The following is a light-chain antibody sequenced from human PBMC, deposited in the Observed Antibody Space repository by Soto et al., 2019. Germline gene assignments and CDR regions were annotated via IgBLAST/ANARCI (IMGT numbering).Light chain of an antibody. J-gene: IGLJ1*01. CDR1: SSDVGRYNY. Sequence: QSALTQPRSVSGSPGESVTISCTGTSSDVGRYNYVSWYQQHPGKAPKVMIYDVSERPSGVPDRFSGSKSGNTASLTISGLQAEDEADYYCCSYAGSPRYVFGTGTKLPVL. CDR2: DVS. V-gene: IGLV2-11*01. CDR3: CSYAGSPRYV.